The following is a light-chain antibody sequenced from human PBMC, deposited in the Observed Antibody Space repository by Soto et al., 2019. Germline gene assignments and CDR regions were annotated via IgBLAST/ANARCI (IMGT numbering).Light chain of an antibody. Sequence: DIPMTQSPSSLSASVGDRVTITCRASQAISNYLAWYQQRPGKHPKLLIYGASSLQPGVPSRFSGSGSGTDFSLTISSLQPEDVASYFCQKYDNVPRTFGQGTTVEIK. CDR2: GAS. CDR3: QKYDNVPRT. V-gene: IGKV1-27*01. CDR1: QAISNY. J-gene: IGKJ1*01.